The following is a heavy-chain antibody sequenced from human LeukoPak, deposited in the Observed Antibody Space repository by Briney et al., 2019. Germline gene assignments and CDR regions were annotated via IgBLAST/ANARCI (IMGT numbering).Heavy chain of an antibody. Sequence: ASVKVSCKASGYTFTGYYLHWVRQAPGQGLEWMGWINPNSGGTNYAQKFQGRVTMTRDTSISTAYMELSRLTSDDTAVYYCARDGDSSGWYDFFPMWGQGTLVTVSS. CDR3: ARDGDSSGWYDFFPM. J-gene: IGHJ4*02. V-gene: IGHV1-2*02. D-gene: IGHD6-19*01. CDR1: GYTFTGYY. CDR2: INPNSGGT.